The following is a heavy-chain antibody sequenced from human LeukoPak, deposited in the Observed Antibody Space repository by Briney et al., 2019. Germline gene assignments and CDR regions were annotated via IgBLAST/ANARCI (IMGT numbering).Heavy chain of an antibody. J-gene: IGHJ4*02. CDR3: ARSSFYYFDY. Sequence: GESLKISCKGSGYSFGNYWIGWVRQMPGKGLDWMGIIYPGDSDTRYSPSFEGQVTISVDKSSNTAYLQWSGLKASDTAMYYCARSSFYYFDYWGQGTLVTVSS. CDR2: IYPGDSDT. V-gene: IGHV5-51*01. CDR1: GYSFGNYW. D-gene: IGHD2/OR15-2a*01.